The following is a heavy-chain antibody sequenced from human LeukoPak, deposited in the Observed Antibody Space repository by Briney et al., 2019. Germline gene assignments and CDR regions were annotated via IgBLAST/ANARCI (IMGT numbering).Heavy chain of an antibody. CDR3: ASWSGSVTARNYYYYMDV. Sequence: NPSQTLSLTCTVSGGSVRRGNYYWTWIRQPAGSGLEWIGRIYTGGTTDYNPSLRTRVTISVDASRNQFSLNLSSVTAADTAVYYCASWSGSVTARNYYYYMDVWGEGTTVTVSS. V-gene: IGHV4-61*02. D-gene: IGHD6-6*01. CDR1: GGSVRRGNYY. J-gene: IGHJ6*03. CDR2: IYTGGTT.